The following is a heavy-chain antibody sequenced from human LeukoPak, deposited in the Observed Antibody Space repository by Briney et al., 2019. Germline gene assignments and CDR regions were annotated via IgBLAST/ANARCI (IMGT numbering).Heavy chain of an antibody. CDR2: IYYSGST. J-gene: IGHJ5*02. D-gene: IGHD2-2*01. CDR3: ARRESRAEGDWFDP. Sequence: SESLSPTCTVPGGSISTSSYYWGWIRQPPGKGLEWIGSIYYSGSTYYNPSLKSRVTIPVDTSKNQFSLKLSSVTAADTAVYYCARRESRAEGDWFDPWGQGTLVTVSS. V-gene: IGHV4-39*07. CDR1: GGSISTSSYY.